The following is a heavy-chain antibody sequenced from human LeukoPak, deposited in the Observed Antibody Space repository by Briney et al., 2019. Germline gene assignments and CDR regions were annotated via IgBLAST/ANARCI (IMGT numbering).Heavy chain of an antibody. CDR1: GYTFTSYY. V-gene: IGHV1-46*01. CDR2: INPSGGST. J-gene: IGHJ4*02. Sequence: ASVKVSCKASGYTFTSYYMHWVRQAPGQGLERMGIINPSGGSTSYAQKFQGRVTMTRDTSTSTVYMELSSLRSEDTAVYYCARRGGSGYVDYWGQGTLVTVSS. D-gene: IGHD3-22*01. CDR3: ARRGGSGYVDY.